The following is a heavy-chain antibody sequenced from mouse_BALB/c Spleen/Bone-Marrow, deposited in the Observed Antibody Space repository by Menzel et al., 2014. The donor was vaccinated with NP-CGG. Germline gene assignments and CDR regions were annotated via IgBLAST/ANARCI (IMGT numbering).Heavy chain of an antibody. Sequence: DVMLVESGGGLVQPGGSLKLSCAASGFDFXGYWMSWVRQAPGKGLEWIGEINPDSSTINYTPSLKDKFIISRDNAKNTLYLQMSKVRSEDTALYYCARLNYYGSLFVWGAGTTVTVSS. V-gene: IGHV4-1*02. CDR1: GFDFXGYW. CDR3: ARLNYYGSLFV. J-gene: IGHJ1*01. CDR2: INPDSSTI. D-gene: IGHD1-1*01.